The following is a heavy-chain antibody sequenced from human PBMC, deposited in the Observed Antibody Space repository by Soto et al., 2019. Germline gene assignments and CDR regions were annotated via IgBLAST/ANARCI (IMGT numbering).Heavy chain of an antibody. Sequence: SETLSLTCTVSCGSMTSYYWSYIRQPAGKGLEWIGRIYINGRTNYNPSLRSRVTMSVDASKSQVSLELTSLTAADTAVYFCARENGAYGFDSWGQGTLVTVSS. D-gene: IGHD3-10*01. CDR1: CGSMTSYY. CDR3: ARENGAYGFDS. V-gene: IGHV4-4*07. CDR2: IYINGRT. J-gene: IGHJ5*01.